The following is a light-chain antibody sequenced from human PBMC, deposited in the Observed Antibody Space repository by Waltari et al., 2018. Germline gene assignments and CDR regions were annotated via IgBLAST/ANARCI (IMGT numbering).Light chain of an antibody. Sequence: QSALTQPASVSGSPGQSITLSCTGTSRDVGGYTYVSWYQQHPGKAPKLMIFDVNNRPSGVSNRFSGSKSGNTASPTISGLQAEDEADYYCSAYISSSTLELFGGGTRLTVL. CDR2: DVN. J-gene: IGLJ2*01. CDR1: SRDVGGYTY. CDR3: SAYISSSTLEL. V-gene: IGLV2-14*03.